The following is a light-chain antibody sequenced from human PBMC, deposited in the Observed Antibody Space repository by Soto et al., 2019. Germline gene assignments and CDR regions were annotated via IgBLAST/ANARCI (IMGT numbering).Light chain of an antibody. CDR3: QQYGSSRTWT. CDR1: QSVSNNY. J-gene: IGKJ1*01. V-gene: IGKV3-20*01. Sequence: IVLTQSPGTLSLSPGERATLSCRASQSVSNNYLAWYQQKPGQAPRLLIYDASTRATGIPARFSGSGSGTDFTLTISRLEPEDFAVYYCQQYGSSRTWTFGQGTKVDI. CDR2: DAS.